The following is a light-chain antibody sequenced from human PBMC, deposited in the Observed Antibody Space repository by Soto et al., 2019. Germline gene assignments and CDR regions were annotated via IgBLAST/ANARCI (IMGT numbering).Light chain of an antibody. Sequence: EIVLTQSPATLSLSPGERATLSCRASQSVSSYLAWYQQKPGQAPRLLIYDASNRATGITARFSGSGSGTDFTLTISSLEPEDFAVYYGQQRSNWPPLTFGGGTKVEIK. CDR3: QQRSNWPPLT. V-gene: IGKV3-11*01. CDR1: QSVSSY. CDR2: DAS. J-gene: IGKJ4*01.